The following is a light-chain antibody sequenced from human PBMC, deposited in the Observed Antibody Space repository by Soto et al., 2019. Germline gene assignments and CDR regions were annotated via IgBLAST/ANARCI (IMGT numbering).Light chain of an antibody. CDR2: DAS. CDR1: QSVSSY. V-gene: IGKV3-11*01. Sequence: EIVLTQSPATLSLSPGERATLSCRASQSVSSYLAWYQQKPGQAPRLLIYDASNRATGIPARFSGSGSGTDFTLTISSLEPEAFAVYYCQHRGTFGQGTKLEIK. CDR3: QHRGT. J-gene: IGKJ2*01.